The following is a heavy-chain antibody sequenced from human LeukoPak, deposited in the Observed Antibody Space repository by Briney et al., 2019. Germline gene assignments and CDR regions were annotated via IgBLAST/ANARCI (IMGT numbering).Heavy chain of an antibody. J-gene: IGHJ5*02. CDR3: AKDEGGCSSTSCYYGWFDP. D-gene: IGHD2-2*01. CDR1: GFTFSSYA. V-gene: IGHV3-23*01. CDR2: ISGSGGST. Sequence: GGSLRLSCAASGFTFSSYAMSWVRQAPGKGLEWVSAISGSGGSTYYADSVKGRFTISRDNSKNTLYLQMNSLRAEDTAVYYCAKDEGGCSSTSCYYGWFDPWGQGTLVTVSS.